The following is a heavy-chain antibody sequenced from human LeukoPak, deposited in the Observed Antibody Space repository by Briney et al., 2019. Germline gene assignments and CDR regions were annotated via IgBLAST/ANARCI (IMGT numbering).Heavy chain of an antibody. D-gene: IGHD4-23*01. CDR3: ARGHGNLDY. J-gene: IGHJ4*02. CDR2: ISSSSSTI. V-gene: IGHV3-48*04. CDR1: GFTFSSYS. Sequence: GGSLRLSCAASGFTFSSYSVNWVRQAPGRGLEWVSYISSSSSTINYADSVKGRFTISRDNAKNSLYLQMNSLRAEDTAVYYCARGHGNLDYWGQGTLVTVSS.